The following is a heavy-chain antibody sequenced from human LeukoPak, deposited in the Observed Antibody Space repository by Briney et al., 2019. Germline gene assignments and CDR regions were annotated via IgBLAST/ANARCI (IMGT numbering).Heavy chain of an antibody. CDR3: ASNFPTYYYGSGSYYNDY. CDR1: GFTFSSYS. J-gene: IGHJ4*02. V-gene: IGHV3-48*01. D-gene: IGHD3-10*01. Sequence: GGSLRLSCVASGFTFSSYSMMWVRQAPGKGLEWISYISSSSSTIYYADSVKGRFTISRDNAKNSLYLQMNSLRAEDTAVYYCASNFPTYYYGSGSYYNDYWGQGTLVTVSS. CDR2: ISSSSSTI.